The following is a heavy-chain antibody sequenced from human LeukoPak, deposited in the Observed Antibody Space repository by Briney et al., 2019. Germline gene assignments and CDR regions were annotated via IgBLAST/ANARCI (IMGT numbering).Heavy chain of an antibody. CDR3: AATNGSGLRFDY. J-gene: IGHJ4*02. Sequence: SVKVSCKASGFAFTSSAMQWVRQARGQRLEWIGWIVVGSGNTNYAQKFQERVTITRDMSTSTAYMELSSLRSEDTAVYYCAATNGSGLRFDYWGQGTLVTVSS. V-gene: IGHV1-58*02. CDR2: IVVGSGNT. D-gene: IGHD6-19*01. CDR1: GFAFTSSA.